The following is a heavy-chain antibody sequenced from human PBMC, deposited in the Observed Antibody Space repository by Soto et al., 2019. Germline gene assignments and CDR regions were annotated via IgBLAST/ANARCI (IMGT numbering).Heavy chain of an antibody. V-gene: IGHV1-69*13. CDR3: ARDGHSSSWFVNWFDP. Sequence: SVKVSCKASGGTFSSYAISWVRQAPGQGLEWMGGIIPIFGTANYAQKFQGRVTITADESTSTAYMELSSLRSEDTAVYYCARDGHSSSWFVNWFDPWGQGTLVTVSS. D-gene: IGHD6-13*01. CDR1: GGTFSSYA. CDR2: IIPIFGTA. J-gene: IGHJ5*02.